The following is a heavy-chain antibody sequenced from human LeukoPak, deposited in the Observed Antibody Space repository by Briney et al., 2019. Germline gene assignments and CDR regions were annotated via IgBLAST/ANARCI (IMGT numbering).Heavy chain of an antibody. V-gene: IGHV1-2*02. CDR2: INPNSDGT. CDR1: GYTFTGYY. CDR3: ARDTDSLDSSGWGASGY. J-gene: IGHJ4*02. Sequence: ASVKVSCKASGYTFTGYYMHWVRQAPGQALEWMGWINPNSDGTNYAQKFQGRVTMTRDTSISTAYMELSRLRSDDTAVYYCARDTDSLDSSGWGASGYWGQGTLVTVSS. D-gene: IGHD6-19*01.